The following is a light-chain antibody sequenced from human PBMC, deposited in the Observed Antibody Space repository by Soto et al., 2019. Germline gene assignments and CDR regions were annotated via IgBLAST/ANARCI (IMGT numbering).Light chain of an antibody. J-gene: IGLJ2*01. V-gene: IGLV2-14*03. CDR2: DVT. CDR1: SSDVGGYNY. CDR3: SSYTSSSTYVV. Sequence: QSALTQPASVSGSPGQSITISCTGTSSDVGGYNYVSWYQQHPGKAPQLIIYDVTNRPSGVSNRFSGSKSDNTASLTVSGLQAEDEADYYCSSYTSSSTYVVFGGGTKLTVL.